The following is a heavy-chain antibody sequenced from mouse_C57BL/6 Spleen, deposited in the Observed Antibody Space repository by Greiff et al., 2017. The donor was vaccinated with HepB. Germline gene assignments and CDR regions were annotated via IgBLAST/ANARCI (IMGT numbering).Heavy chain of an antibody. Sequence: EVQLLESGGGLVQPKGSLKLSCAASGFSFTTYAMNWVRQAPGKGLEWVARIRSKSNNSATYYADSVKDRFTISRDDSESMLYLQMSHLRTEDTAMYYCVSIYYDYYAMDYWGQGTSVTVSS. CDR1: GFSFTTYA. J-gene: IGHJ4*01. CDR2: IRSKSNNSAT. V-gene: IGHV10-1*01. D-gene: IGHD2-1*01. CDR3: VSIYYDYYAMDY.